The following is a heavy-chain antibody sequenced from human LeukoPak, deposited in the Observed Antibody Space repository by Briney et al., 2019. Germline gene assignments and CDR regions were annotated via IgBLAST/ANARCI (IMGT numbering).Heavy chain of an antibody. CDR1: GGSISRYY. J-gene: IGHJ3*02. D-gene: IGHD5-24*01. CDR2: IYYSGST. Sequence: SETLSLTCTVSGGSISRYYWSWIRQPPGKGLEWIGYIYYSGSTNYNPSLKSRVTISVDTSKNQFSLKLSSVTAEDTALYYCARDRVDRDGYNSAFDIWGQGTMVTVSS. V-gene: IGHV4-59*01. CDR3: ARDRVDRDGYNSAFDI.